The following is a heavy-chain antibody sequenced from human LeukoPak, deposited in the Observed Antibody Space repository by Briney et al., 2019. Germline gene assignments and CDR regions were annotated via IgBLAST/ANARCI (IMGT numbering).Heavy chain of an antibody. J-gene: IGHJ4*02. V-gene: IGHV4-34*01. D-gene: IGHD3-16*02. Sequence: GSLRLSCAVSGFTFSNYPMSWVRQPPGKGLEWIGEINHSGSTNYNPSLKSRATISVDTSKNQFSLKLSSVTAADTAVYYCARARNYDYVWGSYRYSYYFDYWGQGTLVTVSS. CDR3: ARARNYDYVWGSYRYSYYFDY. CDR2: INHSGST. CDR1: GFTFSNYP.